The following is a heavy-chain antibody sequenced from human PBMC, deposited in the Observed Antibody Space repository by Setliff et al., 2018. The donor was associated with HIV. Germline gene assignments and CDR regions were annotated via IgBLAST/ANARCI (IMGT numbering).Heavy chain of an antibody. CDR3: ARGSFGGSYSSF. V-gene: IGHV4-38-2*01. Sequence: SETLSLTCAVSGYSIGSGSFWGWIRQPPGKGLEWIATIPHNGGTYYNPDPSLTGRVTISVDTSKNQFSLKLAFVTAADTAVYYCARGSFGGSYSSFWGQGTLVTVSS. J-gene: IGHJ4*02. CDR2: IPHNGGT. CDR1: GYSIGSGSF. D-gene: IGHD1-26*01.